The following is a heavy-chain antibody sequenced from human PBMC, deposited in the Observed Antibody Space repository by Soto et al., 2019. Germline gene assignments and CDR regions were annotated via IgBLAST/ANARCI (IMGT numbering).Heavy chain of an antibody. Sequence: QVQLVQSGAEVKKPGSSVKVSCMASGGSLGNYGICWVRQAPGQGLEWMGAIIPVFGTPNYAQKFQDRVTITADESTTTVYMEVRSLTSEDTAVYYCARGDATKIVVTTYYAMDVWGQGTTVTVTS. D-gene: IGHD3-22*01. CDR1: GGSLGNYG. V-gene: IGHV1-69*12. CDR3: ARGDATKIVVTTYYAMDV. CDR2: IIPVFGTP. J-gene: IGHJ6*02.